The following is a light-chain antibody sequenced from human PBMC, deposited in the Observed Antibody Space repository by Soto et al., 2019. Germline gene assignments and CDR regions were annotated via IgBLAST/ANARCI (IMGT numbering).Light chain of an antibody. CDR1: QSISSW. V-gene: IGKV1-5*03. CDR3: QQYSTYFRT. Sequence: DTPMTQSPSTLSASVGDRVTITCRASQSISSWLAWYQQKPGKAPKLLIYKASTLESGVPSRFSGSGSGTEFTLTISSLQPDDFATYYCQQYSTYFRTFGQGTKVEIK. J-gene: IGKJ1*01. CDR2: KAS.